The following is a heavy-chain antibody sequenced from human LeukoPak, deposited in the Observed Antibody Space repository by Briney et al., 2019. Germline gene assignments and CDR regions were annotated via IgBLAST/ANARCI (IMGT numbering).Heavy chain of an antibody. Sequence: PGGSLRLSCAASGFTFSSYSMNWVRQAPGKGLEWVSSISSSSSYIYYADSEKGRFTISRDNAKNSLYLQMNSLRAEDTAVYYCARSGVWSGYYAYYYYYYMDVWGKGTTVTVSS. J-gene: IGHJ6*03. CDR2: ISSSSSYI. V-gene: IGHV3-21*01. CDR1: GFTFSSYS. CDR3: ARSGVWSGYYAYYYYYYMDV. D-gene: IGHD3-3*01.